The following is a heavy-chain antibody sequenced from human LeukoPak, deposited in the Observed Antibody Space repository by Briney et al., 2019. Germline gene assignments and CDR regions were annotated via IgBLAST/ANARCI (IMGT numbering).Heavy chain of an antibody. J-gene: IGHJ4*02. Sequence: AGGSLRLSCAASGFTFSSYAMSWVRQAPGKGLEWVSFISSSGSRTSYADSVQGRFTISRDNAKNSLYLQMNSLRAEDTDVYYCVRDRSSADYLITPVWGQGTLVTVSS. D-gene: IGHD2/OR15-2a*01. CDR2: ISSSGSRT. CDR3: VRDRSSADYLITPV. CDR1: GFTFSSYA. V-gene: IGHV3-48*04.